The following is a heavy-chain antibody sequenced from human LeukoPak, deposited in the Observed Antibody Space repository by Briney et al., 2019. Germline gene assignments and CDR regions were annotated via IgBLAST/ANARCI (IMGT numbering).Heavy chain of an antibody. D-gene: IGHD2-21*02. V-gene: IGHV4-39*01. CDR1: GGSISSGGYY. CDR2: IYYSGST. J-gene: IGHJ3*02. Sequence: SQTLSLTCTVSGGSISSGGYYWGWIRQPPGKGLEWIGSIYYSGSTYYNPSLKSRVTISVDTSKNQFSLKLSSVTAADTAVYYCASSLVTNTAPDAFDIWGQGTMVTVSS. CDR3: ASSLVTNTAPDAFDI.